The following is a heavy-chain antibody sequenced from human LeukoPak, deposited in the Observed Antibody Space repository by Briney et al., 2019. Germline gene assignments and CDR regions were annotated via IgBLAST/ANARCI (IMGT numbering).Heavy chain of an antibody. D-gene: IGHD1-14*01. Sequence: SATLSLTCAVSGGSITTTSFSWAWIRQPPGQDLEWIATISSSGEAYYHPSLMSRVTISIDTSKNQFSLDLTSVTAADTGLFYCAKFKPRTGFDYWGQGILVIVSS. V-gene: IGHV4-39*01. CDR2: ISSSGEA. CDR3: AKFKPRTGFDY. CDR1: GGSITTTSFS. J-gene: IGHJ4*02.